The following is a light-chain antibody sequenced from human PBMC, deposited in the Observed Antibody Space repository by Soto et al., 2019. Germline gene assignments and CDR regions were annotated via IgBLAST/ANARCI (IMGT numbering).Light chain of an antibody. V-gene: IGKV3-15*01. J-gene: IGKJ5*01. CDR1: QSVSGMY. CDR3: QQYNDWPT. CDR2: GAS. Sequence: EIVLTQSPGTLSLSPGERATLSCRASQSVSGMYLAWYQQKPGQAPRLLIYGASTRATGIPARFSGSGSGTEFTLTISSLQSEDFAVYYCQQYNDWPTFGQGTRLEIK.